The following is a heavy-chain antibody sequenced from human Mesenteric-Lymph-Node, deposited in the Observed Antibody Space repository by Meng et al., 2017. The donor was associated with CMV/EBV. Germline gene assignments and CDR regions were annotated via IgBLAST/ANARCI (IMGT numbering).Heavy chain of an antibody. CDR3: AKRPPWGSGSYSDY. D-gene: IGHD3-10*01. CDR2: IRYDGSNK. CDR1: GFTFSSYG. Sequence: GSLRLSCAASGFTFSSYGMHWVRQAPGKGLEWVAFIRYDGSNKYYADSVKGRFTISRDNSKNTLYLQMNSLRVEDTAVYYCAKRPPWGSGSYSDYWGQGALVTVSS. V-gene: IGHV3-30*02. J-gene: IGHJ4*02.